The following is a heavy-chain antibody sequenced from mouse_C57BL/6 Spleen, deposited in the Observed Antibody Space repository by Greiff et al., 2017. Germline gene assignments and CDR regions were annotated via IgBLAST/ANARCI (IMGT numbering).Heavy chain of an antibody. CDR1: GYSITSGYY. J-gene: IGHJ1*03. CDR2: IRYDGSN. D-gene: IGHD2-3*01. Sequence: EVKLMESGPGLVKPSQSLSLTCSVTGYSITSGYYWNWIRQFPGNKLEWMGYIRYDGSNNYNPSLKNRISITRDTSKNQFFLKLNSVTTEDTATYYCAGYDGYYRYFDVWGTGTTVTVSS. CDR3: AGYDGYYRYFDV. V-gene: IGHV3-6*01.